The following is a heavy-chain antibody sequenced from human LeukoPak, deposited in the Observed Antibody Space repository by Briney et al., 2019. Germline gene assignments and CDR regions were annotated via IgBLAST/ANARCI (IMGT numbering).Heavy chain of an antibody. V-gene: IGHV5-51*01. J-gene: IGHJ4*02. D-gene: IGHD5-12*01. CDR2: IYPVDSDT. CDR3: AKTRGYSGYDLTNFDY. Sequence: GESLKISCKGSGYRFTSYWIGWVRQMPGKGLEWMGIIYPVDSDTRYSPSFQGQVTISADKSISTAYLQWSSLKASDTAMYYCAKTRGYSGYDLTNFDYWGQGTLITVSS. CDR1: GYRFTSYW.